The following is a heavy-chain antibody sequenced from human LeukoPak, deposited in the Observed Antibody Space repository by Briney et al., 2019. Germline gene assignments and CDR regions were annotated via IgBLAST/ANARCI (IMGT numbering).Heavy chain of an antibody. D-gene: IGHD2-8*02. CDR3: TSDLPGGFSDYFDY. Sequence: GGSLTLSCVASELPFTDAWMSWVRQAPGKGLQWVGRIKSKGAGGTTDYPAPVRGRFTISRDDSKNTLYLQMNNLKTEDTALYYCTSDLPGGFSDYFDYWGQGTLVTVSS. CDR2: IKSKGAGGTT. J-gene: IGHJ4*02. V-gene: IGHV3-15*01. CDR1: ELPFTDAW.